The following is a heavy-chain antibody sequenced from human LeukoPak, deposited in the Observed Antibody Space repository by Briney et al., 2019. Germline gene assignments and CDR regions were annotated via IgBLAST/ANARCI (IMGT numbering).Heavy chain of an antibody. J-gene: IGHJ3*01. Sequence: ASVKVSCKASGYTFTSYDINWVRQATGQGLEWMGWMNPNSGNTGYAQKFQGRVTMTTDTSTSTAYMELRSLRSDDTAVYYCASLGWYRWGQGTMVTVSS. CDR2: MNPNSGNT. CDR1: GYTFTSYD. V-gene: IGHV1-8*02. D-gene: IGHD2-15*01. CDR3: ASLGWYR.